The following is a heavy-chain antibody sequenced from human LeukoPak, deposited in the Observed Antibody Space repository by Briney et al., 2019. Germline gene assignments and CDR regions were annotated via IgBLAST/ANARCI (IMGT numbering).Heavy chain of an antibody. Sequence: GGSLRLSCAASGFTFSDYYMSWIRQAPGKGLEWVSYISSSGSTIYYADSVKGRFTISRDNAKNSLYLQMNSLRAEDTAVYYCARGDFWSGYNYYYMDVWGKGTTVTVSS. CDR3: ARGDFWSGYNYYYMDV. V-gene: IGHV3-11*04. CDR1: GFTFSDYY. CDR2: ISSSGSTI. J-gene: IGHJ6*03. D-gene: IGHD3-3*01.